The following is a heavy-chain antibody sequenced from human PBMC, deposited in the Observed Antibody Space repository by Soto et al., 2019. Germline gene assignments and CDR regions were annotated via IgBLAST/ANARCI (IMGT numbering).Heavy chain of an antibody. CDR1: GFSVSDNY. D-gene: IGHD2-8*01. V-gene: IGHV3-66*01. CDR3: ASDPGYGRGVSFDP. J-gene: IGHJ5*02. Sequence: EVQLVESGGGLVQPGGSLRLSCAASGFSVSDNYMSWVRQAPGKGLEWISVIYSSGDTYYADSVKGRLTISRDNSRNTLYLQINALRVEDTAIYYCASDPGYGRGVSFDPWGQGITVTVSS. CDR2: IYSSGDT.